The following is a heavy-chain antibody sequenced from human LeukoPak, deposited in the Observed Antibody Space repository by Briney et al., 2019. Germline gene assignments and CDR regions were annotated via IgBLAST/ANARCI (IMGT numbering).Heavy chain of an antibody. CDR3: ARGRITIFGVVTLDY. CDR1: GGSISSYY. V-gene: IGHV4-59*01. J-gene: IGHJ4*02. D-gene: IGHD3-3*01. Sequence: PSETLSLTCTVSGGSISSYYWSWIRQPPGKGLEWIGYIYYSGSTNYNPSLKSRVTISVDTSENQFSLKLSSVTAADTAVYYCARGRITIFGVVTLDYWGQGTLVTVSS. CDR2: IYYSGST.